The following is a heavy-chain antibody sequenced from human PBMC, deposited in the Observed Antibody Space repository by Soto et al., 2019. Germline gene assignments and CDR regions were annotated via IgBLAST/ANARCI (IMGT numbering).Heavy chain of an antibody. Sequence: SETLSLTCAVYGGSFSGYYWSWIRQPPGKGLEWIGEINHSGSTNYNPSLKSRVTISVDTSKNQFSLKLSSVTAADTAVYYCASADIVARASGYWGQGTLVTVSS. J-gene: IGHJ4*02. V-gene: IGHV4-34*01. CDR3: ASADIVARASGY. D-gene: IGHD5-12*01. CDR2: INHSGST. CDR1: GGSFSGYY.